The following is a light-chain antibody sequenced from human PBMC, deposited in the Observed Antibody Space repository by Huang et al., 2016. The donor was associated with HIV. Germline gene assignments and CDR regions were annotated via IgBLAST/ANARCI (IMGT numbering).Light chain of an antibody. CDR3: QHYRVWPPVYT. CDR1: QTVSSN. J-gene: IGKJ2*01. V-gene: IGKV3-15*01. Sequence: EIVMTQSPATLSVSPGERATLSCRASQTVSSNLAWYQQKPGQAPRLLIYAASTRATDIPARFSGSGSGTEFTLTISSLQSEEFAVYYCQHYRVWPPVYTFGQGTKLEIK. CDR2: AAS.